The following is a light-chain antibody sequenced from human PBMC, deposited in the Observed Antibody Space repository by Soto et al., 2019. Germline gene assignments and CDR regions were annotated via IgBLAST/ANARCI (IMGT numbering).Light chain of an antibody. J-gene: IGLJ1*01. CDR3: CSYAGSNIYV. CDR2: EVF. CDR1: SSDIGTYNL. V-gene: IGLV2-23*02. Sequence: QSVLTQPASVSGSPGQSITISCTGASSDIGTYNLVSWYQHHPGTAPKLIIYEVFKRPSGMSNRFSGSTSGNTASLTTSGLQSEDEADYYCCSYAGSNIYVFGAGTKVTVL.